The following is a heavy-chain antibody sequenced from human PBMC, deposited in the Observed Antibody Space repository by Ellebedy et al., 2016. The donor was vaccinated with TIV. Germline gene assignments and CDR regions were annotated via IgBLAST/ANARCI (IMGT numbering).Heavy chain of an antibody. Sequence: GGSLRLSCAASGFTFSTYSMNWVRKAPGKGLEWVSSISSTSSYIYYADSVRGRFTISRDNAKNSLYLQRNSRRAEDTSGYHCAREGGGYYYGSAGVDDWGQGTLVTVSS. CDR1: GFTFSTYS. CDR2: ISSTSSYI. J-gene: IGHJ4*02. CDR3: AREGGGYYYGSAGVDD. D-gene: IGHD3-10*01. V-gene: IGHV3-21*04.